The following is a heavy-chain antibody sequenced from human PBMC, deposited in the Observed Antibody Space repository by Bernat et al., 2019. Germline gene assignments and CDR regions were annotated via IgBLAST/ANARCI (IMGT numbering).Heavy chain of an antibody. J-gene: IGHJ3*02. V-gene: IGHV3-74*01. Sequence: EVQLVESGGGLVQPGGSLRLSCAASGFIFSNYWMHWVRQAPGKGLVWVSRINRDGSDIGYADSVKGRFTISRDNAKNTLYLQMNSLRAEDTAVYYCARGGIGDALGIWGQGATVTVSS. CDR1: GFIFSNYW. CDR2: INRDGSDI. D-gene: IGHD2-21*01. CDR3: ARGGIGDALGI.